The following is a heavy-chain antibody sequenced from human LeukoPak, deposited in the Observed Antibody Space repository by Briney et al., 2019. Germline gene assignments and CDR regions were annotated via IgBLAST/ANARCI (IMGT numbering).Heavy chain of an antibody. J-gene: IGHJ4*02. D-gene: IGHD3-10*01. V-gene: IGHV3-74*01. CDR3: ARDRVYGSGRSYY. Sequence: GGSLRLSCTASGSTFTSHWMHWVRQVPGRGLVWVSRINGGGSGTNHADTVKGRFTISIDNAKNTVYLQMNSLRVEDTAVYYCARDRVYGSGRSYYWGQGNLVTVSS. CDR1: GSTFTSHW. CDR2: INGGGSGT.